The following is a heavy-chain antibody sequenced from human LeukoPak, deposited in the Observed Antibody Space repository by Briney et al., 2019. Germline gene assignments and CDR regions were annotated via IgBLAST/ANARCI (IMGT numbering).Heavy chain of an antibody. V-gene: IGHV3-21*01. CDR2: ISFSGNYT. CDR3: ARDRSNYFRY. Sequence: GGSLRLSCEASGFTFSSYTMNWVRQAPGKWLEWVSSISFSGNYTFYADSVKGRFTISRDNAKNSLYLQMNALRAEDTAVYYCARDRSNYFRYWGQGIRVTVSS. J-gene: IGHJ4*02. CDR1: GFTFSSYT. D-gene: IGHD4-11*01.